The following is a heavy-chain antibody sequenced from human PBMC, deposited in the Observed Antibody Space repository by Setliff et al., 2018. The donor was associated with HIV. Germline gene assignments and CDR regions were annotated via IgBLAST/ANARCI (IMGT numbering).Heavy chain of an antibody. D-gene: IGHD3-3*02. CDR1: GYTFTSFA. CDR3: ARGTAPRPASVLEFLEWLFPNWFDP. V-gene: IGHV1-3*01. Sequence: ASVKVSCKASGYTFTSFAIHWVRQAPGHGLEWMGWINAGNGDTEYSQKFQGRVTMTRDTSISTAYMELSSLRSDDTAVYYCARGTAPRPASVLEFLEWLFPNWFDPWGQGTLVTVSS. CDR2: INAGNGDT. J-gene: IGHJ5*02.